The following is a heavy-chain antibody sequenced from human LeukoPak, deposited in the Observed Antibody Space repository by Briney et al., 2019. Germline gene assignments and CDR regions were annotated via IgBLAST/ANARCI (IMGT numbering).Heavy chain of an antibody. J-gene: IGHJ4*02. CDR1: GGSISSYY. V-gene: IGHV4-59*08. D-gene: IGHD3-22*01. CDR3: ARHAGSGYDY. CDR2: IYYSGST. Sequence: SETLSLTCTVSGGSISSYYWSWIRQPPGKGLEWIGYIYYSGSTNYNPSLKSRVTISVDTSKNQFSLKLSPVTAADTAVYHCARHAGSGYDYWGQGTLVTVSS.